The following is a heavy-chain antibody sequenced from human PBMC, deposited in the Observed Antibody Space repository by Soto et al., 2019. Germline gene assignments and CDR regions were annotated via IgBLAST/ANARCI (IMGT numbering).Heavy chain of an antibody. Sequence: QAGGSLRLSCAASGFTFSSYAMSWVRQAPGKGLEWVSAISGSGGSTYYADSVKGRFTISRDNSKNTLYLQMNSLRAEDTAVYYCAKSEWLVPRAEYFQHWGQGTLVTVSS. D-gene: IGHD6-19*01. CDR2: ISGSGGST. CDR1: GFTFSSYA. CDR3: AKSEWLVPRAEYFQH. J-gene: IGHJ1*01. V-gene: IGHV3-23*01.